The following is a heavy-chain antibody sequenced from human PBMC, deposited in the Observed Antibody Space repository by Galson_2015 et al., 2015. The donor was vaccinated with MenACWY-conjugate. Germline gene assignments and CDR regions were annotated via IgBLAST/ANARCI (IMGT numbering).Heavy chain of an antibody. CDR3: ARASLFETGHLFFGL. CDR1: GFTFSRYR. J-gene: IGHJ2*01. D-gene: IGHD3-16*01. V-gene: IGHV3-48*02. Sequence: SLRLSCAASGFTFSRYRMNWVRQAPGKELEWVSYISAVTNTIYYADSVKGRFTISRDNGKNSLYLQMNSLRDKDTAVYFCARASLFETGHLFFGLWGRGILVTVSS. CDR2: ISAVTNTI.